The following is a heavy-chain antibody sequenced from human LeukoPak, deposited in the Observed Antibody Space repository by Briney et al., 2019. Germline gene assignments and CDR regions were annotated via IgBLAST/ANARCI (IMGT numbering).Heavy chain of an antibody. V-gene: IGHV3-73*01. J-gene: IGHJ6*04. CDR3: TRHSDAYCSRANCYVDNFYGLDV. Sequence: GGSLRLSCAASGLVFSGSAIHWVRQASGKGLEWVGRIRSRANSYVTVYSASVTGRFTISRGDSKNTAYLQMNSLKAEDTAVYFCTRHSDAYCSRANCYVDNFYGLDVWGEGTRVTVSS. D-gene: IGHD2-15*01. CDR2: IRSRANSYVT. CDR1: GLVFSGSA.